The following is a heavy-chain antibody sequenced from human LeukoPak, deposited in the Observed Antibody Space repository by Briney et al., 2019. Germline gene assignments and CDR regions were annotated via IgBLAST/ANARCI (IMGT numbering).Heavy chain of an antibody. Sequence: PGGSLRLSCAASGLTFSSYAMSWVRQAPGKGLGWVSAISGSGGSTYYADSVKGRFTISRDNSKNTLYLQMNSLRAEDTAVYYCAKDALLVVVASGGFNFDYWGQGTLVTVSS. CDR2: ISGSGGST. CDR3: AKDALLVVVASGGFNFDY. V-gene: IGHV3-23*01. J-gene: IGHJ4*02. CDR1: GLTFSSYA. D-gene: IGHD2-15*01.